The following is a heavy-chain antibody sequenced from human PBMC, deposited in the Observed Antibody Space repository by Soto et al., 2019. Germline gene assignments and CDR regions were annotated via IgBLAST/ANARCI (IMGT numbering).Heavy chain of an antibody. J-gene: IGHJ1*01. CDR3: AHRPDSSSWYSWAFFQY. CDR2: IYWDDDK. Sequence: GPPLVNPTQTLTLTGTFSGFSLSTSGVGVGWIRQPPGKALEWLALIYWDDDKRYSPSLKSRLTITKDTSKNQVVLTMTNMDPVDTATYYCAHRPDSSSWYSWAFFQYWGQGTSVTGSS. CDR1: GFSLSTSGVG. V-gene: IGHV2-5*02. D-gene: IGHD6-13*01.